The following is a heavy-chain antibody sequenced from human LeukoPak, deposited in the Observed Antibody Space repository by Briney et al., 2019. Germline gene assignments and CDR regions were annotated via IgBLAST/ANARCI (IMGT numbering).Heavy chain of an antibody. CDR3: ARDSSGWSYYYYGMDV. D-gene: IGHD6-19*01. Sequence: GGSLRLSCAASGFTVSSNYMSWVRQAPGKGLVWVSRINSDGSSTSYADSVKGRFTISRDNAKNTLYLQVNSLRAEDTAVYYCARDSSGWSYYYYGMDVWGQGTTVTVSS. J-gene: IGHJ6*02. CDR2: INSDGSST. V-gene: IGHV3-74*01. CDR1: GFTVSSNY.